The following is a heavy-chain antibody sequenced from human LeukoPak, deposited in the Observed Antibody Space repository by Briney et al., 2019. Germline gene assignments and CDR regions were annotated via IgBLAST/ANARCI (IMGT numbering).Heavy chain of an antibody. J-gene: IGHJ3*02. Sequence: ASVRVSCKTSGYTFTTCAVHWVRQAPGQRLEWMGWIHADSGNTKYSQKLQGRVAIARDTSASTIYMELTSLRIEDTAVYFCTIGLAGDWDAFDIWGLGTMVTVSS. CDR2: IHADSGNT. D-gene: IGHD6-19*01. CDR1: GYTFTTCA. V-gene: IGHV1-3*01. CDR3: TIGLAGDWDAFDI.